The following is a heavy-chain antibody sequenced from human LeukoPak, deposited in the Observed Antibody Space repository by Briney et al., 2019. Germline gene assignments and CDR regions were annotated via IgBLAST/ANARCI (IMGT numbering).Heavy chain of an antibody. CDR2: ISSSSSYI. V-gene: IGHV3-21*01. CDR1: GFTFSSYS. J-gene: IGHJ3*02. D-gene: IGHD2-21*01. Sequence: GGSLRLSCAASGFTFSSYSMNWVRQAPGKGLEWVSSISSSSSYIYYADSVKDRFTISRDNAKNSLYLQMNSLRAEDTAVYYCAGVLSLVMDDAFDIWGQGTMVTVSS. CDR3: AGVLSLVMDDAFDI.